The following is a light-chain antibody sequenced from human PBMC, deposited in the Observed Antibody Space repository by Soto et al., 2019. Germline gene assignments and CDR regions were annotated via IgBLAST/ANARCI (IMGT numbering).Light chain of an antibody. Sequence: EIVLTQSPATLSLSPGERATLSCRASQSVSSYLAWYQQKPGQAPRLLIYDASNRATGIPARFSGSGSGTDFTLTTSSLEPEDFAFYYCQQRRNGPQFGQGTKVKIK. CDR2: DAS. V-gene: IGKV3-11*01. J-gene: IGKJ1*01. CDR3: QQRRNGPQ. CDR1: QSVSSY.